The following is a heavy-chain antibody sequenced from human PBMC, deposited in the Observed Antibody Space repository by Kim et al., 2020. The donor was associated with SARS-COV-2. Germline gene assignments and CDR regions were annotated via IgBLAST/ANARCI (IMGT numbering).Heavy chain of an antibody. D-gene: IGHD3-10*01. Sequence: SETLSLTCAVYGGSFSGYYWSWIRQPPGKGLEWIGEINHSGSTNYNPSLKSRVTISVDTSKNQFSLKLSSVTAADTAVYYCARAVDSELLWFGELFSGWFDPWGQGTLAT. CDR3: ARAVDSELLWFGELFSGWFDP. J-gene: IGHJ5*02. V-gene: IGHV4-34*01. CDR2: INHSGST. CDR1: GGSFSGYY.